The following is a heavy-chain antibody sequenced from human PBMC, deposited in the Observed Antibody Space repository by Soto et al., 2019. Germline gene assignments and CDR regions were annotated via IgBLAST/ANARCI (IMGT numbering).Heavy chain of an antibody. D-gene: IGHD6-13*01. J-gene: IGHJ3*02. V-gene: IGHV4-31*03. CDR3: ARVSAAAGTAAFDI. CDR1: GGSISSGGYY. Sequence: PSETLSLTCTVSGGSISSGGYYWSWIRQHPGKGLEWIGYIYYSGSTYYNPSLKSRVTISVDTSKNQFSLKLSSVTAADTAVYYCARVSAAAGTAAFDIWGQGTMVTVSS. CDR2: IYYSGST.